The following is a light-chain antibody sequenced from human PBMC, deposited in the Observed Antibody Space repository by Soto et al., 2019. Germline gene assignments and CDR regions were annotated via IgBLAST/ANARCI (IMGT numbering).Light chain of an antibody. CDR3: QHSSSTSSYT. CDR1: RSISTF. CDR2: AAS. J-gene: IGKJ2*01. Sequence: DIQMTQPPSPLPASVENRETITSRASRSISTFLNWNQLKPGKAPQVLIYAASTLQSGVPSRFSGSGSGTDFTLTISSLQPEDFATYYCQHSSSTSSYTFGQGTKLDIK. V-gene: IGKV1-39*01.